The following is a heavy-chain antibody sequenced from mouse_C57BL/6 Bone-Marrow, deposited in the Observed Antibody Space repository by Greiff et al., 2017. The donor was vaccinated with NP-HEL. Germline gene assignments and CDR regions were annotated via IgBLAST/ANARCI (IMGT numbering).Heavy chain of an antibody. CDR2: LSSGGDYI. V-gene: IGHV5-9-1*02. CDR1: GFTFSSYA. Sequence: EVKLVESGEGLVKPGGSLKLSCAASGFTFSSYAMSWVRQTPEKRLEWVAYLSSGGDYIYYADTVKGRFTISRDNARNTLYLQMSSLKSEDTAMYYCTREGFDYDVGGYYAMDYWGQGTSVTVSS. D-gene: IGHD2-4*01. J-gene: IGHJ4*01. CDR3: TREGFDYDVGGYYAMDY.